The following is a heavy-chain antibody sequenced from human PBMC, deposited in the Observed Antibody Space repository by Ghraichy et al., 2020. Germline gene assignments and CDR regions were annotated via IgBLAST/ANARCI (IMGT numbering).Heavy chain of an antibody. D-gene: IGHD2-8*01. CDR3: VRGMVQNAYFDS. CDR1: GFTVSAYS. J-gene: IGHJ4*02. Sequence: GGSLRLSCAASGFTVSAYSMYWVRQAPGKGLDWLLYIRENDDSRTTYADSVKGRFTISRDNAKNSLFLQMNSLRVEDTAVYYCVRGMVQNAYFDSWGQGALVTVSS. V-gene: IGHV3-48*01. CDR2: IRENDDSRT.